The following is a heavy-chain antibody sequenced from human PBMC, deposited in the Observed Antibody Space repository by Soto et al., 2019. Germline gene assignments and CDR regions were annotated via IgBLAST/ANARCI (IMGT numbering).Heavy chain of an antibody. CDR1: GFTFSTYS. Sequence: EVQLVESGGGLVQPGGSLRLSCAASGFTFSTYSMNWVRQAPGKGLEWISYISSSSSTIYYADSVKGRFTISRDNAENSLYLQMNSLRDEDTAVYYCAREACSSSSCYTVDYYYGLGVWGQGTTVTVSS. V-gene: IGHV3-48*02. D-gene: IGHD2-15*01. CDR3: AREACSSSSCYTVDYYYGLGV. CDR2: ISSSSSTI. J-gene: IGHJ6*02.